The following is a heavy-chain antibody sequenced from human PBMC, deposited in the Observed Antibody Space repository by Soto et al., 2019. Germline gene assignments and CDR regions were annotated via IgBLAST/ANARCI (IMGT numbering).Heavy chain of an antibody. J-gene: IGHJ4*02. CDR3: ARAPGLTTVDSYYFDY. D-gene: IGHD4-17*01. V-gene: IGHV1-18*01. CDR2: ISAYNGNT. Sequence: QVQLVQSGAEVKKPGASVKVSCKASGYTFTSYGISWVRQAPGQGLEWMGWISAYNGNTNYAQQLQGRGTMTTDPSTSTAYMELGSLRSDDTAVYYCARAPGLTTVDSYYFDYWGQGTLVTVSS. CDR1: GYTFTSYG.